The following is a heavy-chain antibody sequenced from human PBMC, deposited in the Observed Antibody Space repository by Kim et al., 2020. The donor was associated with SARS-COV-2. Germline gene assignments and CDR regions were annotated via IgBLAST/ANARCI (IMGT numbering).Heavy chain of an antibody. V-gene: IGHV3-73*01. D-gene: IGHD4-17*01. J-gene: IGHJ4*02. CDR2: AT. CDR3: TRPYGDYPAG. Sequence: ATEDAAPVKGRFTISRDDSKNTAYLQMNSLKNEDTAVYYCTRPYGDYPAGWGQGTLVTVSS.